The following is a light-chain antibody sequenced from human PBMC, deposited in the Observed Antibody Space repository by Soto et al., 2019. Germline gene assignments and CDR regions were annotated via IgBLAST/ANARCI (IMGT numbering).Light chain of an antibody. V-gene: IGLV2-14*01. CDR2: DVS. CDR1: SSDVGGYNY. J-gene: IGLJ1*01. Sequence: QSALTQPASVSGSLGQSITISCTGTSSDVGGYNYVSWYQQHPGKAPKLMIYDVSNRPSGVSNRFSGSKSGNTASLTISGLQAEDEADYYCSSYTSSATFYVFGTGTKVTVL. CDR3: SSYTSSATFYV.